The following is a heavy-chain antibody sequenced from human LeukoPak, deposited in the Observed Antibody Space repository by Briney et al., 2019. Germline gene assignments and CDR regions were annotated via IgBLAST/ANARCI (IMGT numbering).Heavy chain of an antibody. V-gene: IGHV4-39*01. CDR3: ARHYYDSSGLAYYFDY. D-gene: IGHD3-22*01. CDR2: VRYSGKT. Sequence: SETLSHTCTVSGGSISSTSSYWGWIRQPPGKGLEWIGSVRYSGKTYYNPSLKSRVTMSLDTSKNQFSLRLTSVTAADTAVYSCARHYYDSSGLAYYFDYWGQGTLVTVSS. J-gene: IGHJ4*02. CDR1: GGSISSTSSY.